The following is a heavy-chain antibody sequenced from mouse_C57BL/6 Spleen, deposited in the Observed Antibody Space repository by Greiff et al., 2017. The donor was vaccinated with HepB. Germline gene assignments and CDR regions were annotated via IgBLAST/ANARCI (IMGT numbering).Heavy chain of an antibody. CDR3: DYYGSSYNWYFDV. D-gene: IGHD1-1*01. CDR1: GFNIKDYY. V-gene: IGHV14-2*01. J-gene: IGHJ1*03. Sequence: EVQLQQSGAELVKPGASVKLSCTASGFNIKDYYMHWVKQRTEQGLEWIGRIDPEDGETKYAPNFQGKATITADTSSNTAYLQLSSLTSEDTAVYYCDYYGSSYNWYFDVWGTGTTVTVSS. CDR2: IDPEDGET.